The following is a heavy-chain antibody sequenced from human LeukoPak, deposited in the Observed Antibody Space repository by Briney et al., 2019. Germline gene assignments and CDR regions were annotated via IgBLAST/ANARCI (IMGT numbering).Heavy chain of an antibody. Sequence: ASVTVSCKASGFTFTNYDINWVRQASGQGLEWMGWMNPNNGNTGYAQKFQGRVTMTRDTSISTAYMELRGLRSEDTAVYYCVRDGEGVAISVNYWFDPWGQGTLVTVSS. CDR1: GFTFTNYD. CDR2: MNPNNGNT. J-gene: IGHJ5*02. V-gene: IGHV1-8*01. D-gene: IGHD3-10*01. CDR3: VRDGEGVAISVNYWFDP.